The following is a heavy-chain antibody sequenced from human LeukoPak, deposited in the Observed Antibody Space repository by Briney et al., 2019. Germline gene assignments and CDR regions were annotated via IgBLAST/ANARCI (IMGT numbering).Heavy chain of an antibody. J-gene: IGHJ3*02. CDR3: ARAGEGFDT. CDR1: TFTFNNYG. V-gene: IGHV3-33*08. D-gene: IGHD3-10*01. CDR2: IWYDASNK. Sequence: PGGSLRLSCAASTFTFNNYGMHWVRQAPGKGLEWVAVIWYDASNKYYGDSVKGRFTISRDNSKNTLYLQMSSLRAEDTAIYYCARAGEGFDTWGQGTKVTVSS.